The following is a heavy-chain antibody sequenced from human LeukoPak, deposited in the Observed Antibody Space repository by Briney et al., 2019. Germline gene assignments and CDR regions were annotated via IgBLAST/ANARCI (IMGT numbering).Heavy chain of an antibody. CDR2: ISPNSGGT. CDR3: ARGDYYGSGIHYRRYFEY. V-gene: IGHV1-2*02. D-gene: IGHD3-10*01. CDR1: GYTFTGYY. J-gene: IGHJ4*02. Sequence: ASVKVSCKASGYTFTGYYIHWVRQAPGQGLEWMGWISPNSGGTQYAQKFQGRVTMTRDRSISTAYMELSGLKPDDTAVFYCARGDYYGSGIHYRRYFEYWGQGTLVTVSS.